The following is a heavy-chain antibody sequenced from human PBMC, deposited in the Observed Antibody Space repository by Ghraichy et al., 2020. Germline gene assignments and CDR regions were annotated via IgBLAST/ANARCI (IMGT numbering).Heavy chain of an antibody. Sequence: SCPTLVKPTQTLTLTCTFSGFSLSTSGMCVSWIRQPPGKALEWLARIDWDDDKYYSTSLKTRLTISKDTSKNQVVLTMTNMDPVDTATYYCARTHVPAAANDAFDIWGQGTMVTVSS. CDR2: IDWDDDK. V-gene: IGHV2-70*11. D-gene: IGHD2-2*01. CDR1: GFSLSTSGMC. CDR3: ARTHVPAAANDAFDI. J-gene: IGHJ3*02.